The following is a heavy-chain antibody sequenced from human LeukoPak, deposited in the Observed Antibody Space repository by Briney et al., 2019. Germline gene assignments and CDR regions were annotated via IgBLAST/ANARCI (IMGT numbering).Heavy chain of an antibody. D-gene: IGHD2-2*01. J-gene: IGHJ6*02. Sequence: GGSLRLSCAASGFTVSSNYMSWVRQAPGEGLEWVSVIYSGGSTYYADSVKGRFTISRDNSKNTLYLQMNSLRAEDTAVYYCARDPYCSSTSCYGGYYYGMDVWGQGTTVTVSS. V-gene: IGHV3-66*02. CDR2: IYSGGST. CDR1: GFTVSSNY. CDR3: ARDPYCSSTSCYGGYYYGMDV.